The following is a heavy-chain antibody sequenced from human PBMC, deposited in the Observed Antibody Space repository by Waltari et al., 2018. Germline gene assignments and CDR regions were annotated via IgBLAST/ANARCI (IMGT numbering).Heavy chain of an antibody. CDR1: GFTFTSSA. J-gene: IGHJ6*02. CDR2: IVVGSGNT. CDR3: AADPSTTIFGVVIANYYYYYGMDV. V-gene: IGHV1-58*01. D-gene: IGHD3-3*01. Sequence: QMQLVQSGPEVKKPGTSVKVSCKASGFTFTSSAVQWVRQARGQRLEWIGWIVVGSGNTNYAQKFQERVTITRDMYTSTAYMELSSLRSEDTAVYYCAADPSTTIFGVVIANYYYYYGMDVWGQGTTVTVSS.